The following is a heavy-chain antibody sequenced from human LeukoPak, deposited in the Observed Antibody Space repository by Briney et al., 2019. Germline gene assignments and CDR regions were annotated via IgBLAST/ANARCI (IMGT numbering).Heavy chain of an antibody. D-gene: IGHD6-19*01. J-gene: IGHJ1*01. CDR3: AKDIAVAGTGAQTEYFQH. Sequence: AGGSLRLSCAASGFTFDDYGMSWVRQAPGKGLEWVSLISGDGGSTYYADSVKGRFTISRDNSKNSLYLQMNSLRTEDTALYYCAKDIAVAGTGAQTEYFQHWGQGTLVTVSS. V-gene: IGHV3-43*02. CDR2: ISGDGGST. CDR1: GFTFDDYG.